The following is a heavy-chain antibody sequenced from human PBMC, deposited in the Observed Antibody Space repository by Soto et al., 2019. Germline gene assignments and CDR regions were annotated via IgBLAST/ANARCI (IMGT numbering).Heavy chain of an antibody. CDR1: GGTFSSDA. CDR3: AGEHDVGATDWFDP. Sequence: SVKVSCKASGGTFSSDAFYWVRQAPGQGLEWMGGIIPMSGTTNYAQNFKGRVTIIADTSTSTVYMELSSLRSDDTAVYYCAGEHDVGATDWFDPWGQGTLVTVSS. V-gene: IGHV1-69*06. D-gene: IGHD1-26*01. J-gene: IGHJ5*02. CDR2: IIPMSGTT.